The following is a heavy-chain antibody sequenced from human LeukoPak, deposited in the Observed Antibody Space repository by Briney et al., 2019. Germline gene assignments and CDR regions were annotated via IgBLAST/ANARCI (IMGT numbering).Heavy chain of an antibody. CDR1: GGSFSGYY. V-gene: IGHV4-34*01. CDR3: AAYCSSTSCTNYYYYGMDV. J-gene: IGHJ6*02. D-gene: IGHD2-2*01. CDR2: INHSGST. Sequence: SETLSLTCAVYGGSFSGYYWSWIRRPPGKGLEWIGEINHSGSTNYNPSLKSRVTISVDTSKNQFSLKLSSVTAADTAVYYCAAYCSSTSCTNYYYYGMDVWGQGTTVTVSS.